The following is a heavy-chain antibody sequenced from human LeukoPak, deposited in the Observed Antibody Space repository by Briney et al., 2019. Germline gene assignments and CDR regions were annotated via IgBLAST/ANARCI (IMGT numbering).Heavy chain of an antibody. D-gene: IGHD5-18*01. Sequence: SETLSLTCTVSGGSISSYYWSWIRQPPGKGLEWIGYIYYSGSTNYNPSLKSRVTISVDTSKNQFSLKLSSVTAADTAVYYCAREGSYGYMGYHFDYWGQGTLVTVSS. J-gene: IGHJ4*02. V-gene: IGHV4-59*01. CDR2: IYYSGST. CDR3: AREGSYGYMGYHFDY. CDR1: GGSISSYY.